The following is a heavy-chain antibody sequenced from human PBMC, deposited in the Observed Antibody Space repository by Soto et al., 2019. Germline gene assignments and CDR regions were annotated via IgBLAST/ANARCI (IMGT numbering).Heavy chain of an antibody. V-gene: IGHV3-9*01. D-gene: IGHD4-17*01. CDR3: AKDDDYGDYTTFDI. Sequence: GGSLRLSCAASGFTFDDYAMHWVRQAPGKGLEWVSGISWSSGSIGYADSVKGRFTISRDNAKNSLYLQMNSLRAEDTALYYCAKDDDYGDYTTFDIWGQGTMVTVSS. J-gene: IGHJ3*02. CDR2: ISWSSGSI. CDR1: GFTFDDYA.